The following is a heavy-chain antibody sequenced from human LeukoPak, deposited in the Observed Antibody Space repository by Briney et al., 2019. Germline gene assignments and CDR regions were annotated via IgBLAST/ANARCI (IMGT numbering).Heavy chain of an antibody. D-gene: IGHD1-26*01. J-gene: IGHJ4*02. CDR2: IYHSGST. CDR3: ASRIVGATHFDY. Sequence: SETLSLTCAVSGGSISSSNWWSWVRQPPGKGLEWIGEIYHSGSTNYNPSLKSRVTISVDKSKNQFSLKLSSVTAADTAVYYCASRIVGATHFDYWGQGTLVTVSS. V-gene: IGHV4-4*02. CDR1: GGSISSSNW.